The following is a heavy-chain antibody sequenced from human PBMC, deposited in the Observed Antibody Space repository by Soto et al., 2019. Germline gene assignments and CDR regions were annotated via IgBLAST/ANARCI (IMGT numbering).Heavy chain of an antibody. V-gene: IGHV4-39*01. CDR1: CGSLGSSSYY. CDR2: IYYSGNT. D-gene: IGHD1-1*01. J-gene: IGHJ4*02. CDR3: ASIAAPGTTHFDF. Sequence: SETLSLTCTVSCGSLGSSSYYWGWIRQSPGKGLEWIGNIYYSGNTFYNPSLKSRVTISVDTSKNQIYLHLSAVTAADTAIFYCASIAAPGTTHFDFWGQGTLVTVSS.